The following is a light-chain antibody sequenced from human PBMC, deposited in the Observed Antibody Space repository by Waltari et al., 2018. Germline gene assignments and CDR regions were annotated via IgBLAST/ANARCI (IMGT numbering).Light chain of an antibody. CDR1: SSDVDTHKY. CDR2: DVT. V-gene: IGLV2-11*01. Sequence: QSALTQPRSMSGSPGQSVTISCTGTSSDVDTHKYVSWYQYHPAKAPKVMIYDVTKRPSGVPDRFSGSKSGNTASLTISGLQAEDEADYYCCSYAGSNIWIFGGGTKLTVL. CDR3: CSYAGSNIWI. J-gene: IGLJ2*01.